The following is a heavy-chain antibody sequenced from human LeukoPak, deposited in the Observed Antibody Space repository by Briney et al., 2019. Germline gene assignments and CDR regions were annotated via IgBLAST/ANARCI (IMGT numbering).Heavy chain of an antibody. Sequence: QRKGLVWVSRINSDGSSTSYADSVKGRFTISRDNAKNTLYLQMNSLRAEDTAVYYCARAGKYQRYYYYMDVWGKGTTVTVSS. D-gene: IGHD2-2*01. J-gene: IGHJ6*03. CDR2: INSDGSST. V-gene: IGHV3-74*01. CDR3: ARAGKYQRYYYYMDV.